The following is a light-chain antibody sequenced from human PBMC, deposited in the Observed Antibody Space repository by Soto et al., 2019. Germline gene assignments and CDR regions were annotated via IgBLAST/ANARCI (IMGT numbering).Light chain of an antibody. Sequence: EIVLTQSPGTLSLSPGERATLSCRASQSVTASYLAWYQQKPGQAPRLLIYGASSRATGIPDRFSDSGSGTDFTLAISRLEPEDFAVYYCQQHGGSVLTFGGGTKVEIK. V-gene: IGKV3-20*01. CDR1: QSVTASY. J-gene: IGKJ4*01. CDR2: GAS. CDR3: QQHGGSVLT.